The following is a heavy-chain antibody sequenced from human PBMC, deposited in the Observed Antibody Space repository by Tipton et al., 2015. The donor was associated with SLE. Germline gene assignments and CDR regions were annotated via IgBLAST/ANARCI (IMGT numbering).Heavy chain of an antibody. CDR1: GFSFSDNG. Sequence: SLRLSCAASGFSFSDNGMHWVRQAPGKGLEWVSVIYTAGDTYYADSVKGRFTISRDNTKNSLYLQMNYLGAEDTAVYYCGRDTTYKIDYWGQGTLVTVSS. CDR3: GRDTTYKIDY. J-gene: IGHJ4*02. D-gene: IGHD1-1*01. CDR2: IYTAGDT. V-gene: IGHV3-NL1*01.